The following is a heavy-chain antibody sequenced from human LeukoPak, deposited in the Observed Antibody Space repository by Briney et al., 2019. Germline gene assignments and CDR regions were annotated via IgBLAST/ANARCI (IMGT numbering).Heavy chain of an antibody. CDR2: VSTYNGNT. V-gene: IGHV1-18*01. D-gene: IGHD5-12*01. Sequence: GASVKVSCKASGYTFTTYGVSWVRQAPGQGLEWMGWVSTYNGNTNYAQKLQGRVTMTTDTSTSTVYMELRSLRSDDTAVYYCARGVRDGYDIGVYWGQGTLVTVSS. J-gene: IGHJ4*02. CDR1: GYTFTTYG. CDR3: ARGVRDGYDIGVY.